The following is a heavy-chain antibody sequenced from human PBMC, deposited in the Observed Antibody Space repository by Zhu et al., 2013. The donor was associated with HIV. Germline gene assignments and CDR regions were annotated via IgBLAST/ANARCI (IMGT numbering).Heavy chain of an antibody. D-gene: IGHD1-26*01. V-gene: IGHV1-2*02. CDR1: GYTFTDFY. J-gene: IGHJ4*02. CDR3: ARGGRQLFPIYYFAF. CDR2: INPYSGAT. Sequence: QAQLVHSGAEVKKPGASVKVSCKASGYTFTDFYLHWVRQAPGQGLEWMGWINPYSGATNYAPKFQGRITMTGDTSISAAYMELTSLRSDDTAVYFCARGGRQLFPIYYFAFWGQGTLVTVSS.